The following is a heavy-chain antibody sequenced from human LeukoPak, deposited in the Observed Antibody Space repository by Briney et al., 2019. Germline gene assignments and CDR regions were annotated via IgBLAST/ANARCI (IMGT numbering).Heavy chain of an antibody. Sequence: GGSLKLSCAASGFTFSGSAMHWVRQASGKGLEWVGRIRSKANSYATAYAASVKGRFTISRDDSKNTAYLQMNSLKTEDTAVYYCTRHSSNHDYWGQGTLVTVSS. D-gene: IGHD6-6*01. CDR3: TRHSSNHDY. J-gene: IGHJ4*02. V-gene: IGHV3-73*01. CDR1: GFTFSGSA. CDR2: IRSKANSYAT.